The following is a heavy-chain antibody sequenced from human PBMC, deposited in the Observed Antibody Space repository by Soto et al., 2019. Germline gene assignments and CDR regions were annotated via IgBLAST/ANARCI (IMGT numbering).Heavy chain of an antibody. D-gene: IGHD4-17*01. CDR3: ARRYGDYFDY. J-gene: IGHJ4*02. Sequence: SETLSLTCTVSGGSICSYYWSWIRQPPGKGLEWIGYIYYSGSTSYNPSLKSRVTISVDTSKNQFSLKLSSVTAADTAVYYCARRYGDYFDYWGQGTLVTVSS. V-gene: IGHV4-59*08. CDR1: GGSICSYY. CDR2: IYYSGST.